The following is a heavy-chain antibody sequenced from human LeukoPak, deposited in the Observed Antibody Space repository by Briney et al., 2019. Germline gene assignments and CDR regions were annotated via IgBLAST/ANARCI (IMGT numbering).Heavy chain of an antibody. V-gene: IGHV1-2*02. CDR3: ARDDCSGGSCYRT. CDR2: INPNSGGT. D-gene: IGHD2-15*01. J-gene: IGHJ4*02. Sequence: ASVKVSCKASGYTFTVDYIHWVRQAPGQGPEWMGWINPNSGGTKYAEKFQGRVTMTRDTSISTAYMEVGRLTSDDTAVYYCARDDCSGGSCYRTWGQGTLVTVSS. CDR1: GYTFTVDY.